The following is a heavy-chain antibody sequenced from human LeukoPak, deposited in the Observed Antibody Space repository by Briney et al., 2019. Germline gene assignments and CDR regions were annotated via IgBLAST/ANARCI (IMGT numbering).Heavy chain of an antibody. J-gene: IGHJ4*02. CDR2: IKNKDEGEKT. CDR3: TTGIDYGGGY. D-gene: IGHD3-16*01. CDR1: GFSFTNVW. V-gene: IGHV3-15*07. Sequence: SGGSLGLSCAVSGFSFTNVWMNWVRQVPGKGLEWVGRIKNKDEGEKTDYAAPVKGRFTISRDDSKATLFLQMNSLKMEDTAIYYCTTGIDYGGGYWGQGTLVSVSS.